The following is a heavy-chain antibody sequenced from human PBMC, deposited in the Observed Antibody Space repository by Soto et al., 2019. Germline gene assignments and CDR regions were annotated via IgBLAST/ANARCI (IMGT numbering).Heavy chain of an antibody. CDR1: GFSLSTSGVG. V-gene: IGHV2-5*02. CDR3: AHGRITGTILAFDY. Sequence: QITLKESGPTLVKPTQTLTLTCTFSGFSLSTSGVGVGWIRQPPGKAPEWLALIYWDDDKRYSPSLKTKLTITRDTSKTQVVLTMTNMDPVDTATYYCAHGRITGTILAFDYWGQGTLVTVSS. D-gene: IGHD1-7*01. CDR2: IYWDDDK. J-gene: IGHJ4*02.